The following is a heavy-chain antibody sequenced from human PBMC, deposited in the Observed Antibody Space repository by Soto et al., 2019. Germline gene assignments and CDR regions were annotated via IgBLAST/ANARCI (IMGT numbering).Heavy chain of an antibody. Sequence: SETLSLTCSVSGGPISGSYWSWIRQSPGKGLEWLFYFYYTGSTNYSPSLRSRVSISVDTSKNEFSLRLSSVTAEDTAVYSCARSVAVPGAHIDYWGQGTQVPVFS. CDR1: GGPISGSY. J-gene: IGHJ4*02. CDR2: FYYTGST. D-gene: IGHD6-19*01. V-gene: IGHV4-59*01. CDR3: ARSVAVPGAHIDY.